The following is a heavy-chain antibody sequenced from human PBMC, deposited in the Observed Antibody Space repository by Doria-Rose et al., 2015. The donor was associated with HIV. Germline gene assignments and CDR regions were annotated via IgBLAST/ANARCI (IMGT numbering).Heavy chain of an antibody. V-gene: IGHV2-26*01. Sequence: QITLKESGPVLVKPTETLTLTCTVSGVSLSRPEMGVSWIRQPPGKALEWLANIFSDDERSYKTSLKSRLTISRGTSKSQVVLTMTDMDPVDTATYYCARIRSSRWYHKYYFDFWGQGTLVIVSA. D-gene: IGHD6-13*01. J-gene: IGHJ4*02. CDR2: IFSDDER. CDR1: GVSLSRPEMG. CDR3: ARIRSSRWYHKYYFDF.